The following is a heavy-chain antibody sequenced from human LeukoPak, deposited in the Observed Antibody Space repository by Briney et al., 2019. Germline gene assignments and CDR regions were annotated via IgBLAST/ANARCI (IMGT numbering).Heavy chain of an antibody. CDR1: GFTFSSYE. Sequence: LRLSCAASGFTFSSYEMNWVRQAPGKGLEWIGSMYHNVITYYNPSLKSRVTISVDTSKNQFSLKLTSVTAADTAVYYCARLETIGYNFDYWGQGTLVTVSS. CDR3: ARLETIGYNFDY. D-gene: IGHD3-16*01. CDR2: MYHNVIT. V-gene: IGHV4-38-2*01. J-gene: IGHJ4*02.